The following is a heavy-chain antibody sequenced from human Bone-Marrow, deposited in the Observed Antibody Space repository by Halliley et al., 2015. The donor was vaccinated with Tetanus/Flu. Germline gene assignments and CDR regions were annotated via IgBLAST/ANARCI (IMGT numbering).Heavy chain of an antibody. Sequence: YSGKTNYAQRFQDRVTMTTDTSPSTAYMELRSLRSDDTAIYYCARDLREGPLGELSFEYYFDKWGQGTLVTVSS. J-gene: IGHJ4*02. V-gene: IGHV1-18*01. CDR2: YSGKT. CDR3: ARDLREGPLGELSFEYYFDK. D-gene: IGHD3-16*02.